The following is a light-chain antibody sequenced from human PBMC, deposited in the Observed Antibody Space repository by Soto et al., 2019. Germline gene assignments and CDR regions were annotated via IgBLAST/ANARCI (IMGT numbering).Light chain of an antibody. CDR2: AAS. CDR3: QQYYSFPRT. V-gene: IGKV1D-8*01. J-gene: IGKJ1*01. CDR1: LGISSY. Sequence: VIWMTQAPSLLSAATGDRVTISCRMSLGISSYLAWYQQKPGKAPELLICAASTLQSGVPSRFSGSGSGTDFTLTISCLQSEDFSTYYCQQYYSFPRTFGQGNKVEFK.